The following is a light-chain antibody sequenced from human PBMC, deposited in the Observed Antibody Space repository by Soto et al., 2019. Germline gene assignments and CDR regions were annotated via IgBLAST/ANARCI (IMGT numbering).Light chain of an antibody. CDR1: QSVSSY. V-gene: IGKV3-11*01. CDR3: QQRYHWPRT. Sequence: EIVLTQSAATLSLSPGERATLSCRASQSVSSYLAWYQQQPGQAPRLLIYDASTRATGIPARFSGSGSGTDFTLTISSLEPEDFAVYFCQQRYHWPRTFG. J-gene: IGKJ1*01. CDR2: DAS.